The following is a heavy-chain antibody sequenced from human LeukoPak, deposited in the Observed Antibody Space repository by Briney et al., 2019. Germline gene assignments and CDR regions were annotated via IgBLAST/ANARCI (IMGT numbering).Heavy chain of an antibody. CDR3: ARGAVEPDP. J-gene: IGHJ5*02. V-gene: IGHV1-18*01. D-gene: IGHD6-19*01. CDR2: ISGYNGNT. Sequence: VAPVKVSCKASGYTFTSYGTSWVRQTPGQGLEWMGWISGYNGNTNYAQNFQGRVTVTTDTSTSTAYMELRNLRSDNTAVYYCARGAVEPDPWGQGTLVTVSS. CDR1: GYTFTSYG.